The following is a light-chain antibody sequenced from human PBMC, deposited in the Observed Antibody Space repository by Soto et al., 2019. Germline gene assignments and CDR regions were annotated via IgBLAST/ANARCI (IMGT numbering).Light chain of an antibody. V-gene: IGLV1-40*01. J-gene: IGLJ3*02. CDR2: GNS. CDR1: SSNIGAGYD. CDR3: QSYDSSLSGWV. Sequence: QSVLTQPPSVSGAPGQRVTISCTRSSSNIGAGYDVHWYQQLPGTAPKLLISGNSNRPSGVPDRFSGSKSGTSASLAITGLQAEDEADYYCQSYDSSLSGWVFGGGTTLTVL.